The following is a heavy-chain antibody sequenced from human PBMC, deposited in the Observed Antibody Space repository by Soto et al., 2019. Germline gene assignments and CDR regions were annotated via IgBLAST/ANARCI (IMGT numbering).Heavy chain of an antibody. Sequence: GASVKVSFKASGYTFTSYDITWVRQATGQWVEWMGWMNPNSGNTGYAQKFQGRVTMTRNTSISTAYMELSSLRSEDTAVYYCASDRYCSGGSCYSVAFDIWGQGTMVTVSS. CDR1: GYTFTSYD. D-gene: IGHD2-15*01. CDR3: ASDRYCSGGSCYSVAFDI. J-gene: IGHJ3*02. V-gene: IGHV1-8*01. CDR2: MNPNSGNT.